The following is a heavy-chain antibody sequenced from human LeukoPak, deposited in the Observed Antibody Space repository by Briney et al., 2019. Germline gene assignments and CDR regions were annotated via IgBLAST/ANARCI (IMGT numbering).Heavy chain of an antibody. D-gene: IGHD2-15*01. CDR2: IWYDGSNK. J-gene: IGHJ4*02. CDR3: AKAALRYCSGGSCYIDY. CDR1: GFTFSSYG. V-gene: IGHV3-33*06. Sequence: PGGSLRLSCAASGFTFSSYGMHWVRQAPGKGLEWVAVIWYDGSNKYYADSVKGRFTISRDNSKNTLYLQMNSLRAEDTAVYYCAKAALRYCSGGSCYIDYWGQGTLVTVSS.